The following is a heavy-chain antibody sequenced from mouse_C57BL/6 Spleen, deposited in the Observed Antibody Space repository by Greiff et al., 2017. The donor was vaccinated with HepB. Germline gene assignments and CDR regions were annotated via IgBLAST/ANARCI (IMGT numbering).Heavy chain of an antibody. D-gene: IGHD4-1*01. Sequence: VQLQQPGAELVMPGASVKLSCKASGYTFTSYWMHWVKQRPGQGLEWIGEIDPSDSYTNYNQKFKGKSTLTVDKSSSTAYMQLSSLTSEDSAVYYCARPNLNYAMDYWGQGTSVTVSS. CDR1: GYTFTSYW. CDR2: IDPSDSYT. J-gene: IGHJ4*01. CDR3: ARPNLNYAMDY. V-gene: IGHV1-69*01.